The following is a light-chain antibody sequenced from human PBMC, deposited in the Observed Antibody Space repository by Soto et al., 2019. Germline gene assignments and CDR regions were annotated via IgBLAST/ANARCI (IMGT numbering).Light chain of an antibody. CDR3: QQSYSAS. V-gene: IGKV1-39*01. J-gene: IGKJ4*01. CDR1: EDVRHD. Sequence: GDRVTITCRTSEDVRHDLAWFQQRPGKAPNPLIYSATRLQSGVPSRFSGSGSGTDFTLTISSLLPEDFATYYCQQSYSASFGGGTKVDIK. CDR2: SAT.